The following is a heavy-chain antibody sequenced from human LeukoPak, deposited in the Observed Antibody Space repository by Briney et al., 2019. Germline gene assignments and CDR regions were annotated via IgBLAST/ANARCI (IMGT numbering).Heavy chain of an antibody. V-gene: IGHV4-34*01. D-gene: IGHD1-26*01. Sequence: PSETLSLTCAVYGGSFSGYYWSWIRQPPGKGLEWIGEINHSGSTNYNPSLKSRVTISVDTSKNQFSLKLSSVTAADTAVYYCAGNFLGYYFDYWGQGTLVTVSS. CDR1: GGSFSGYY. CDR3: AGNFLGYYFDY. CDR2: INHSGST. J-gene: IGHJ4*02.